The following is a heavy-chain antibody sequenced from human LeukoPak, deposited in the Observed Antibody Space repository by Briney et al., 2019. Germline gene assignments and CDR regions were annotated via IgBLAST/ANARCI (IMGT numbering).Heavy chain of an antibody. CDR2: FDPEDGET. Sequence: GASVKVSCKVSEYTLTELSMHWVRQAPGKGLEWMGGFDPEDGETIYAQKFQGRVTMTEDTSTDTACMELSSLRSEDTAVYYCATTIRGVIITYYFDYWGQGTLVTVSS. J-gene: IGHJ4*02. CDR3: ATTIRGVIITYYFDY. V-gene: IGHV1-24*01. CDR1: EYTLTELS. D-gene: IGHD3-10*01.